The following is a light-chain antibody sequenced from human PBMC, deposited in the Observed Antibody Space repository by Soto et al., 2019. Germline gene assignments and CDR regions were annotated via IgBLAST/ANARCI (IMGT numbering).Light chain of an antibody. CDR3: QVWDNGSDLGL. V-gene: IGLV3-21*02. J-gene: IGLJ2*01. Sequence: SYELTQPPSVSVAPGQTARITCGGNNIGIKSVHWYQQKPGQAPVMVVYDDTVRPSGIPERFSGSNSGNTATLTISRVEAGDEADYYCQVWDNGSDLGLFGGGTKLTVL. CDR2: DDT. CDR1: NIGIKS.